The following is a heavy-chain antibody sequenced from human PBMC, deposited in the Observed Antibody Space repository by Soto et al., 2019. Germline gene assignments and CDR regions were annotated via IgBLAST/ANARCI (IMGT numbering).Heavy chain of an antibody. V-gene: IGHV3-33*01. D-gene: IGHD3-22*01. J-gene: IGHJ3*02. Sequence: QVQLVESGGGVVQPGRSLRLSCAASGFTFSSYGMHWVRQAPGKGLEWVAVIWYDGSNKYYADSVKGRFTISRDNSKNPLYLQINSLRAEDKAVYYCARSGDSSGYDAFDIWGQGTMVTVSS. CDR1: GFTFSSYG. CDR2: IWYDGSNK. CDR3: ARSGDSSGYDAFDI.